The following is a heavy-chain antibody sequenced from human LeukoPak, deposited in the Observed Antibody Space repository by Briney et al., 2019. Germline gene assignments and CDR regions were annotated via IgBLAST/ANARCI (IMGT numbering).Heavy chain of an antibody. CDR2: IYYSGST. D-gene: IGHD2-15*01. CDR1: GGSISSGDYY. Sequence: PSETLSLTCTVSGGSISSGDYYWRWIRQPPGKGLEWIGYIYYSGSTYYNPSLKSRVTISVDTSKNQFSLKLSSVTAADTGVYYCAKLPPPPHAFDIWGQGTMVTVSS. V-gene: IGHV4-30-4*08. CDR3: AKLPPPPHAFDI. J-gene: IGHJ3*02.